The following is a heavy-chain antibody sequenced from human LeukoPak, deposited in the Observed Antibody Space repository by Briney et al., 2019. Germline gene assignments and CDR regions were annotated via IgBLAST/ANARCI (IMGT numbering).Heavy chain of an antibody. CDR1: DDSITTYY. CDR3: ARAKESVAGFFDY. D-gene: IGHD6-19*01. V-gene: IGHV4-59*01. CDR2: IFYSGST. J-gene: IGHJ4*02. Sequence: PSETLSLTCTVSDDSITTYYWSWVRQPPGKGLEGIGHIFYSGSTNYNPSLKSRVSISIDTSKNQLSLKLSSVTAADTAVYYCARAKESVAGFFDYWGQGSL.